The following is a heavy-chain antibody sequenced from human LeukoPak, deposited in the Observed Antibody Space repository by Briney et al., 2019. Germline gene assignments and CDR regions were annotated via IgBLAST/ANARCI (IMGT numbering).Heavy chain of an antibody. J-gene: IGHJ4*02. CDR2: ISYDGSNK. CDR3: AKDLNYYGSGSYYMDY. CDR1: GFTFSSYG. V-gene: IGHV3-30*18. D-gene: IGHD3-10*01. Sequence: PGGSLRLSCAASGFTFSSYGMHWVRQAPGKELEWVAVISYDGSNKYYADSVKGRFTISRDNSKNTLYLQMNSLRAEDTAVYYCAKDLNYYGSGSYYMDYWGQGTLVTVS.